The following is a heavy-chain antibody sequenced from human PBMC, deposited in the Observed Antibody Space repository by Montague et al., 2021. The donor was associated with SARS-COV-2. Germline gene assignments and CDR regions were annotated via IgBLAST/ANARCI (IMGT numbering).Heavy chain of an antibody. CDR2: IKQDGSEK. D-gene: IGHD3-22*01. CDR1: GFTFGSYW. CDR3: ARDSFFVGDSSADYYYGMDV. V-gene: IGHV3-7*01. Sequence: SLRLSCAASGFTFGSYWMSWVRQAPGKGLEWVANIKQDGSEKYYVDSVKGRFTISRDNAKNSLYLQMNSLRAEDTAVYYCARDSFFVGDSSADYYYGMDVWGQGTTVTVSS. J-gene: IGHJ6*02.